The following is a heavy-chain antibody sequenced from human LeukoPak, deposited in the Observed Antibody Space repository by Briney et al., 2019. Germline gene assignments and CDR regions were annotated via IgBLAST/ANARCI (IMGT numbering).Heavy chain of an antibody. J-gene: IGHJ4*02. V-gene: IGHV4-59*01. CDR2: IYYSGST. Sequence: SETLSLTCTVSGGSISSYYWSWIRQPPEKGLEWIGYIYYSGSTNYNPSLKSRVTISVDTSKNQFSLKLSSVTAADTAVYYCASGITIRGFDYWGQGTLVTVSS. CDR1: GGSISSYY. CDR3: ASGITIRGFDY. D-gene: IGHD3-3*01.